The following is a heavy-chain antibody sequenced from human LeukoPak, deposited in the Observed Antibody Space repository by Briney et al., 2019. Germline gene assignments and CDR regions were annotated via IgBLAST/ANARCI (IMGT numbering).Heavy chain of an antibody. V-gene: IGHV4-39*02. D-gene: IGHD1-1*01. J-gene: IGHJ4*02. CDR1: GGSISSSDYY. CDR3: AREQLATLGY. Sequence: SETLSLTCTVSGGSISSSDYYWGWIRQPPGKGLEWIASIYYSGTTHYNPSHQSRLTMSVDTSKNQFSLKLSSVTAADTAVYYCAREQLATLGYWGQGTLVIVSS. CDR2: IYYSGTT.